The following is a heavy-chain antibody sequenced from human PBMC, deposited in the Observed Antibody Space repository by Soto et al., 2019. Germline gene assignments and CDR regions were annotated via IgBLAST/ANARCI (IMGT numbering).Heavy chain of an antibody. D-gene: IGHD2-21*02. V-gene: IGHV3-73*01. J-gene: IGHJ6*03. CDR2: IRSKANSYAT. CDR1: GFTFSGSA. Sequence: GGSLRLSCAASGFTFSGSAMHWVRQASGKGLEWVGRIRSKANSYATAYAASVKGRFTISRDDSKNTAYLQMNSLKTEDTAVYYCTRHLGDYYYYYYMDVWGKGTTVTVSS. CDR3: TRHLGDYYYYYYMDV.